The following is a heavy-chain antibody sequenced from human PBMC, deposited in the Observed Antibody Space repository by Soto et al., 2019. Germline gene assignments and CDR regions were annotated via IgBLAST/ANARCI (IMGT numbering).Heavy chain of an antibody. CDR1: GFIFTNYA. J-gene: IGHJ3*01. V-gene: IGHV3-23*01. CDR2: IGGRGNSA. Sequence: GGSLRLSCAASGFIFTNYAMNWVRQAPGKGLEWVSVIGGRGNSAYYADSVQGRFTISRDNSKNTLSLQMSSLTADDTAIYYCVREGRGSFDFWGRGTLVTVS. CDR3: VREGRGSFDF. D-gene: IGHD5-12*01.